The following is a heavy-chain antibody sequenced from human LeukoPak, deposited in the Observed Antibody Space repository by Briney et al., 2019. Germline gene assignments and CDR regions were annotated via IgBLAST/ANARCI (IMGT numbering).Heavy chain of an antibody. CDR3: ARASKLVRDAFDI. CDR1: GYTFTVYY. D-gene: IGHD6-13*01. J-gene: IGHJ3*02. V-gene: IGHV1-2*02. Sequence: ASVTVSCTASGYTFTVYYMHWVRQAPGQGREWMGWINPNSGGTNYAQKFQARVTMPRDTSISTAYTELSRLRSDDTAVYYCARASKLVRDAFDIWGQGTMVTVSS. CDR2: INPNSGGT.